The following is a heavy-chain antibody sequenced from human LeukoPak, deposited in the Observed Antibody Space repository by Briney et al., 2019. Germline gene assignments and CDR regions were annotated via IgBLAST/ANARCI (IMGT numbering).Heavy chain of an antibody. J-gene: IGHJ6*02. D-gene: IGHD3-22*01. CDR2: IIPILGIA. Sequence: GASVKVSCKASGGTFSSYAISWVRQAPGQGLEWMGRIIPILGIANYAQKFQGRVTITADKSTSTAYMELSSLRSEDTAVYYCARAPLPSYYDSSGSPAPDYYGMDVWGQGTTVTVSS. CDR3: ARAPLPSYYDSSGSPAPDYYGMDV. CDR1: GGTFSSYA. V-gene: IGHV1-69*04.